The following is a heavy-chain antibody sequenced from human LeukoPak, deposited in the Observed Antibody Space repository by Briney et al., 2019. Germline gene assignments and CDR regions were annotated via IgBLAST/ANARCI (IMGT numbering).Heavy chain of an antibody. CDR3: ASSNGYSSGWYLPITDY. V-gene: IGHV1-69*06. D-gene: IGHD6-19*01. CDR1: GGTFGSYA. CDR2: IIPIFGTA. J-gene: IGHJ4*02. Sequence: ASVKVSCKASGGTFGSYAISWVRQAPGQGLEWMGGIIPIFGTANYAQKFQGRVTITADKSTSTAYMELSSLRSEDTAVYYCASSNGYSSGWYLPITDYWGQGTLVTVSS.